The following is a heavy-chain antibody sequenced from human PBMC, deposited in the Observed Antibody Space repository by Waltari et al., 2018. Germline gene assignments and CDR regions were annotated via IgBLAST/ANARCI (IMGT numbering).Heavy chain of an antibody. D-gene: IGHD6-13*01. CDR1: GGSFSGYY. J-gene: IGHJ6*02. V-gene: IGHV4-34*01. Sequence: QVQLQQWGAGLLKPSETLSLTCAVYGGSFSGYYWSWIRQPPGKGLEWIGEINHSGRTNYNPAINRRVTISVDTSKNQFSLTLSSVTAADTAVYYCARGPTRIAAAAYYYYYYGMDVWGQGTTVTVSS. CDR2: INHSGRT. CDR3: ARGPTRIAAAAYYYYYYGMDV.